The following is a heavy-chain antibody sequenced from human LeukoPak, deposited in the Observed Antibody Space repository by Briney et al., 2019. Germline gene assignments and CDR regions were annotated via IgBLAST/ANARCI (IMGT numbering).Heavy chain of an antibody. V-gene: IGHV1-2*02. CDR1: GYTFTGYY. CDR3: ARDQGSPRRSGNLSPTGYYYYGMDV. Sequence: GASVKVSCTASGYTFTGYYMHWVRQAPGQGLEWMGWINPNSGGTNYAMKFQGRVTMTRDTSISTAYMELSRLRSDDTAVYYCARDQGSPRRSGNLSPTGYYYYGMDVWGQGTTVTVSS. J-gene: IGHJ6*02. CDR2: INPNSGGT. D-gene: IGHD2-8*02.